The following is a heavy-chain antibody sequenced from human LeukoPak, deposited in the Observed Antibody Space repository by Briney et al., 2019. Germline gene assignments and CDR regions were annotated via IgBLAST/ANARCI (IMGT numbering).Heavy chain of an antibody. CDR3: ARGRRHIVVVTAGPSDY. V-gene: IGHV4-59*11. CDR1: DDSFSSHY. CDR2: ISYIGST. Sequence: SETLSLTCAVSDDSFSSHYWTWIRQPPGKGLEWIGYISYIGSTNYNPSLKSRVTISIDTSKNQFSLKLSSVTAADTAVYYCARGRRHIVVVTAGPSDYWGQGTLVTVSS. D-gene: IGHD2-21*02. J-gene: IGHJ4*02.